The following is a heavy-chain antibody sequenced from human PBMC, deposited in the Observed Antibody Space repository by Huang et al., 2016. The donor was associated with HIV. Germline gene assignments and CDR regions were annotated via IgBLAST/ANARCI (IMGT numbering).Heavy chain of an antibody. Sequence: EVQLLESGGGLVQPGGAMRLSCAASGFRFNDFDMNWVSQAPGKGPVCVSAMSASCGSTYYADTVRGRFTIPRDNSRNTLSLQMNSLRAEDTALYYCAKHLYSSVAFDSWGQGTLVTVSS. CDR1: GFRFNDFD. CDR2: MSASCGST. J-gene: IGHJ4*02. CDR3: AKHLYSSVAFDS. V-gene: IGHV3-23*01. D-gene: IGHD6-19*01.